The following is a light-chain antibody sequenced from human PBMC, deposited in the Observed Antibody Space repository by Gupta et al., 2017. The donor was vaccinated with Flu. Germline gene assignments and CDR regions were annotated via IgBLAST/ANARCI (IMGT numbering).Light chain of an antibody. V-gene: IGLV2-11*01. CDR3: CSYAGSYNWL. Sequence: SRDIGCYNYVSWYQHHPDKAPKLMIFNVDKWPLVVPDRFSGSKSGNTASLTISGLQAEDDADYYCCSYAGSYNWLFGGGTKVTVL. J-gene: IGLJ3*02. CDR2: NVD. CDR1: SRDIGCYNY.